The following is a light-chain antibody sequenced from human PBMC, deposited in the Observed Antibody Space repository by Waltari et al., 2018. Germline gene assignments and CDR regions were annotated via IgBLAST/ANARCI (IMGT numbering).Light chain of an antibody. J-gene: IGLJ3*02. CDR3: VLYGGNGIWV. CDR1: SGSVPTSNY. CDR2: STN. Sequence: QTVVTQEPAFSVSPGGTIPLTCALTSGSVPTSNYPSWYQQTPGQAPRTLIYSTNIRSSGVPDRFSGSIIGNKAALTITGAQADDESDYYCVLYGGNGIWVFGGGTRLTVL. V-gene: IGLV8-61*01.